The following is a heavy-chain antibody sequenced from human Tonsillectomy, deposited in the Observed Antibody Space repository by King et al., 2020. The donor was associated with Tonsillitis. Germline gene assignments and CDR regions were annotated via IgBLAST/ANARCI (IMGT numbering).Heavy chain of an antibody. D-gene: IGHD3-16*02. CDR3: ARGVNDYVWGSYRYDY. Sequence: QVQLQESGPGLVKPSETLSLTCTVSGGSISSYYWSWIRQPPGKGLEWVGYIYHSGSTSYNPSLKSRVTISVDTSKNQFSLKLSPVSAADTAVYYCARGVNDYVWGSYRYDYWGQGTLVTVSS. J-gene: IGHJ4*02. CDR2: IYHSGST. V-gene: IGHV4-59*01. CDR1: GGSISSYY.